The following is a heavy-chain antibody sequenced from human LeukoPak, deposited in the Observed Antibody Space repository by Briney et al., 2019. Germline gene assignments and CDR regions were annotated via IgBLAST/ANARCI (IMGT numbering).Heavy chain of an antibody. V-gene: IGHV3-11*04. CDR1: GFTFSDYY. D-gene: IGHD3-9*01. CDR3: ARGGGNQHYDILTIHAMPLDY. CDR2: ISSSGSTI. J-gene: IGHJ4*02. Sequence: GGSLRLSCAASGFTFSDYYMSWIRQAPGKGLEWVSYISSSGSTIYYADSVKGRFTISRDNAKNSLYLQMNSLRAEDTAVYYCARGGGNQHYDILTIHAMPLDYWGQGTLVTVSS.